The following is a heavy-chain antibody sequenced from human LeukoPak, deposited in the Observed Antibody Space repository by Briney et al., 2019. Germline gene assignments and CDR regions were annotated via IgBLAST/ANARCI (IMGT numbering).Heavy chain of an antibody. CDR1: GGSISSGSYY. Sequence: SETLSLTCTVSGGSISSGSYYWSWTRQPAGKGLEWIGRFYTSGSTNYNPSLKSRVTISVDTSKNQFSLKLSSVTAADTAVYYCARDTGYCSSTSCYRPVDIWGQGTMVTVFS. CDR2: FYTSGST. V-gene: IGHV4-61*02. J-gene: IGHJ3*02. CDR3: ARDTGYCSSTSCYRPVDI. D-gene: IGHD2-2*02.